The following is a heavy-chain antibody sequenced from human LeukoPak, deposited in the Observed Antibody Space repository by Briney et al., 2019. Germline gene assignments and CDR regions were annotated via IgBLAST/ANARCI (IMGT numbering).Heavy chain of an antibody. CDR1: GFTFSTSW. V-gene: IGHV3-74*01. CDR3: TRVRSSSWYDY. CDR2: ISGDGTTT. D-gene: IGHD6-13*01. Sequence: PGGSLRLSCATSGFTFSTSWMHWVRQAPGKGLVWVSRISGDGTTTTYADSVKGRFAISRGNAKNTLFLQMNSLRVDGTAVYYCTRVRSSSWYDYWGQGALVTVSS. J-gene: IGHJ4*02.